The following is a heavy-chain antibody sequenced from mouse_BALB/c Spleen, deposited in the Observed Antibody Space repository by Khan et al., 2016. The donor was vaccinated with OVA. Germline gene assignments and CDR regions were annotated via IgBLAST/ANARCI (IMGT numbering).Heavy chain of an antibody. D-gene: IGHD1-1*01. CDR2: IYPGTGST. CDR1: GYIFTNYW. J-gene: IGHJ4*01. CDR3: ARGAITSHAMDS. Sequence: QVQLKQSGAELVRPGASVKLSCKTSGYIFTNYWIHWVKQRSGQGLEWIARIYPGTGSTYSNEKFKGKATLTAAKSSSTAYMQLSSLKSEDSAVYFCARGAITSHAMDSWGQGTSVTVSS. V-gene: IGHV1-76*01.